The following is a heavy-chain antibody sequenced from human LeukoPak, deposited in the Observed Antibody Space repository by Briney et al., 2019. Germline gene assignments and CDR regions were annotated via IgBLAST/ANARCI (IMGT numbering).Heavy chain of an antibody. CDR2: ISAYNGNT. J-gene: IGHJ5*02. Sequence: ASVKVSCKASGYTFTSYGISWVRQAPGQGLEWTGWISAYNGNTNYAQKLQGRVTMTTDTSTSTAYMELRSLRSDDTAVYYCARDGEGSRDYSNSNWFDPWGQGTLVTVSS. CDR3: ARDGEGSRDYSNSNWFDP. CDR1: GYTFTSYG. D-gene: IGHD4-11*01. V-gene: IGHV1-18*01.